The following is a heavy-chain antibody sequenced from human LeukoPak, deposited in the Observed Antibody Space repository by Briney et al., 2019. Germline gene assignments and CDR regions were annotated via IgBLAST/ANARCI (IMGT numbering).Heavy chain of an antibody. CDR1: GFTFSSYA. D-gene: IGHD3-22*01. V-gene: IGHV3-23*01. CDR3: AKSSGYYYDSSGYVPFDY. Sequence: GGSLGLSCAASGFTFSSYAMSWVRQAPGKGLEWVSAISGSGGSTYYADSVKGRFTISRDNSKNTLYLQMNSLRAEDTAVYYCAKSSGYYYDSSGYVPFDYWGQGTLVTVSS. CDR2: ISGSGGST. J-gene: IGHJ4*02.